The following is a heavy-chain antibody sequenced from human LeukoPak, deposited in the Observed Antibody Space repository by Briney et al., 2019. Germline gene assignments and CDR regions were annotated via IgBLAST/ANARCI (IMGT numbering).Heavy chain of an antibody. V-gene: IGHV3-30-3*01. CDR1: GFTFSSYA. Sequence: PGRSLRLSCAASGFTFSSYAMHWVRQAPGKGLEWVAVISYDGSNKYYADSVKGRFTISRDNSKNTLYLQMNSLRAEDTAIYYCAKGRGGYSGYNDYWGQGTLVTVSS. J-gene: IGHJ4*02. D-gene: IGHD5-12*01. CDR3: AKGRGGYSGYNDY. CDR2: ISYDGSNK.